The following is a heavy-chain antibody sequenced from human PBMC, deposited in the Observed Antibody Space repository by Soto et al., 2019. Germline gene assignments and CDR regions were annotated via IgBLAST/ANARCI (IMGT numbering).Heavy chain of an antibody. J-gene: IGHJ6*03. CDR3: ARGSNGNYYYYYYYMDV. CDR2: INPSGGST. Sequence: ASVKVSCKASGYTFTNYYMHWVRQAPGQGLEWMGMINPSGGSTSYAQKFQGRVTMTRDTSTSTAYMELSSLRSEDTAVYYCARGSNGNYYYYYYYMDVWGKGTTVTVSS. CDR1: GYTFTNYY. V-gene: IGHV1-46*03. D-gene: IGHD4-17*01.